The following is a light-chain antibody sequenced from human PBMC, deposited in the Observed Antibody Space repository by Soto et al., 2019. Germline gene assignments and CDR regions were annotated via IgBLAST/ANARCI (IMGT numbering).Light chain of an antibody. Sequence: QSELTQPASVSGSPGQSIPISCTGTSSDVVSYNYVSWYQQHPGKAPKLMIYDVSNRPSGVSNRFSGSKSGNTASLTISGLQAEDEADYYCSSYTSSSTLASYVFGTGTKVTVL. CDR2: DVS. CDR1: SSDVVSYNY. CDR3: SSYTSSSTLASYV. J-gene: IGLJ1*01. V-gene: IGLV2-14*01.